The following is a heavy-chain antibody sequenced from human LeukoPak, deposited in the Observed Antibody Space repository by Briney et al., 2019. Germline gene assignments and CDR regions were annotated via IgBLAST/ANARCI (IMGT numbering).Heavy chain of an antibody. J-gene: IGHJ3*02. Sequence: GASVKVSCKASGYTFTSYYMYWVRQAPGQGREGMGIINPSGGSKSYGQKSQGRLTMTRDMSTSTVYMELSSLRSEDTAVYYCASLAGGNSESSDAFDIWGQGTMVTVSS. CDR2: INPSGGSK. V-gene: IGHV1-46*01. CDR1: GYTFTSYY. D-gene: IGHD4-23*01. CDR3: ASLAGGNSESSDAFDI.